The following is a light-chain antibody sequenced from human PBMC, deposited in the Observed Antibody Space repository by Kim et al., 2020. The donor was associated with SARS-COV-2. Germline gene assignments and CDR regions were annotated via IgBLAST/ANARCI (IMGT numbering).Light chain of an antibody. V-gene: IGLV2-14*03. Sequence: QSALTQPASVSGSPGQSITISCTGTSSDIGDYNYVSWYQLHPGKAPKLVICDVSRRPSVISNRFSGSKSGNTASLTISGLQADDEGDYYCGSYTSTSTWVFGGGTQLTDL. J-gene: IGLJ3*02. CDR2: DVS. CDR3: GSYTSTSTWV. CDR1: SSDIGDYNY.